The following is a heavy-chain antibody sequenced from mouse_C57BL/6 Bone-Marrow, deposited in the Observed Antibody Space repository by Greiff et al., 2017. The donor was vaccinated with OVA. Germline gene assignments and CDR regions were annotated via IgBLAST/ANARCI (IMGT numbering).Heavy chain of an antibody. V-gene: IGHV7-3*01. CDR2: IRNKPNGSTT. CDR3: ARYKGRVAVDYFDY. D-gene: IGHD1-1*01. J-gene: IGHJ2*01. Sequence: EVQLQESGGGLVQPGDSLSLSCAASGFTFTNYYMSWVRQPPGKALEWLAFIRNKPNGSTTEYSASVKGRFTISRDNSQSILYLQMNALRAEDSATYYCARYKGRVAVDYFDYWGQGTVLTVSS. CDR1: GFTFTNYY.